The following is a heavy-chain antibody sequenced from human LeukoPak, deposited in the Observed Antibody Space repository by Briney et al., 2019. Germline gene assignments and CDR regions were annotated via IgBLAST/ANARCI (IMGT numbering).Heavy chain of an antibody. CDR2: IYYSGST. CDR3: AGLYCSGGSCYIAT. J-gene: IGHJ5*02. CDR1: GGSISSYY. Sequence: SETLSLTCTVSGGSISSYYWSWIRQPPGKGLEWIGYIYYSGSTNYNPSLKSRDTISVDTSKNQFSLKLSSVTAADTAVYYCAGLYCSGGSCYIATWGQGTLVTVSS. V-gene: IGHV4-59*01. D-gene: IGHD2-15*01.